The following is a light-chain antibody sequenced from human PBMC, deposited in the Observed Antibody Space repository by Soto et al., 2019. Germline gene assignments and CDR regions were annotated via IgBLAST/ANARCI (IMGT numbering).Light chain of an antibody. CDR3: GSYTISSTLMI. CDR1: PSDIGAYNY. J-gene: IGLJ2*01. CDR2: DVT. Sequence: QSALTQPASVSGSPGQSITISCSGTPSDIGAYNYVSWYQHLPGKAPTVIIYDVTNRPSGVSSRFSGSKSGTTASLTISGLQAEYEANYYCGSYTISSTLMIFGGGTKLTVL. V-gene: IGLV2-14*03.